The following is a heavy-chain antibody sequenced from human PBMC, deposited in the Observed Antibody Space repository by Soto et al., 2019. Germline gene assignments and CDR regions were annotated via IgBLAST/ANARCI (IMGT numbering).Heavy chain of an antibody. V-gene: IGHV1-18*04. CDR3: ARVYYESSGYYYETIDY. D-gene: IGHD3-22*01. CDR2: ISDYNGNT. J-gene: IGHJ4*02. Sequence: QVQLVQSGAEVKKPGASVKVSCKASGYTFTSYGISWVRQAPGQGLEWMGWISDYNGNTNYAQKLQGRVTMTTDTSTSTAYMELRSMRSDDTAVYYFARVYYESSGYYYETIDYWGQGTLVTVSS. CDR1: GYTFTSYG.